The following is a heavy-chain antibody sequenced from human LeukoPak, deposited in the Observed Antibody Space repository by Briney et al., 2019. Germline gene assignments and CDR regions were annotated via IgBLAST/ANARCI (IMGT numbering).Heavy chain of an antibody. V-gene: IGHV3-30-3*01. CDR1: GFTFSSYA. CDR2: ISYDGSNK. J-gene: IGHJ4*02. D-gene: IGHD3-22*01. Sequence: GGSLRLSCAASGFTFSSYAMHWVRQAPGKGLEWVAVISYDGSNKYYADSVKGRSTISRDNSKNTPYLQMNSLRAEDTAVYYCARSHPEYYYDSSGYGNFDYWGQGTLVTVSS. CDR3: ARSHPEYYYDSSGYGNFDY.